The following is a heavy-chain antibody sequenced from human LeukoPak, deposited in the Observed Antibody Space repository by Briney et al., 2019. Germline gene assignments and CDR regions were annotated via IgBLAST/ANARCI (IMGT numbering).Heavy chain of an antibody. J-gene: IGHJ6*02. V-gene: IGHV3-48*04. CDR1: GFTFSSYS. Sequence: GGSLRLSCAASGFTFSSYSMNWVRQAPGKGLEWVSYISSSSSTIYYADSVKGRFTISRDNARNSVYLQMNSLRAEDTAVYYCSRDRITGDFYGMDVWGQGTTVTVSS. D-gene: IGHD7-27*01. CDR3: SRDRITGDFYGMDV. CDR2: ISSSSSTI.